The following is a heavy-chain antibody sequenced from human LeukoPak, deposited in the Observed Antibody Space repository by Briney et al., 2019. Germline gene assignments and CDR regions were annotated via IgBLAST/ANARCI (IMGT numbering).Heavy chain of an antibody. D-gene: IGHD3-10*01. J-gene: IGHJ5*02. V-gene: IGHV1-69*06. CDR3: ARDLGLRWFDP. Sequence: VASVKVSCKASGYTFTSYAMNWVRQAPGQGLEWMGGIIPIFGTANYAQKFQGRVTITADKSTSTAYMELSSLRSEDTAVYYCARDLGLRWFDPWGQGTLVTVSS. CDR1: GYTFTSYA. CDR2: IIPIFGTA.